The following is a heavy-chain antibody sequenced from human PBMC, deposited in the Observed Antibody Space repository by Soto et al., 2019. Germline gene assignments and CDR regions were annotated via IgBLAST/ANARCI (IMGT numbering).Heavy chain of an antibody. CDR2: IIPISGTT. J-gene: IGHJ6*02. Sequence: QVQLVQSGAEVKKPGSSVKVSCKASGGTFSTHAIIWVRQAPGHGLEWMGGIIPISGTTYYTQKFQGRVTITADEPTSTAVMELSSLKSDYTAVFYCARGYCSGGNCYSGMDVWGQGTMGTVSS. V-gene: IGHV1-69*01. CDR3: ARGYCSGGNCYSGMDV. CDR1: GGTFSTHA. D-gene: IGHD2-15*01.